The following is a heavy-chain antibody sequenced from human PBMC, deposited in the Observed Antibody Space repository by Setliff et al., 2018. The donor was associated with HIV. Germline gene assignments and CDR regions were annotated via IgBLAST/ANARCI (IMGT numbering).Heavy chain of an antibody. J-gene: IGHJ4*02. V-gene: IGHV4-38-2*02. CDR1: GYSITNGNY. CDR2: IYSTGHT. Sequence: SETLSLTCLVFGYSITNGNYWAWLRQSPGKGLEWIGSIYSTGHTYYNPSHKRRLTMSVDTAKNRFSLKLISVTAADTAVYYCARDRALRFSKSPSFNYFDVWGQGALVTVSS. D-gene: IGHD3-10*01. CDR3: ARDRALRFSKSPSFNYFDV.